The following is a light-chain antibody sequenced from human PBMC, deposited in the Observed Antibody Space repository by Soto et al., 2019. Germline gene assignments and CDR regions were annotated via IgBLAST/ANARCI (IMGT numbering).Light chain of an antibody. Sequence: IVMTQSPATLSVSSGERATLSCRASQSVSSNLAWYQQKPGQAPRLLIYGASTRATGIPARFSGSRSGTEFTLTISSLQSEDFAVYYCQQYNNWPYTFGQGTKLEIK. CDR3: QQYNNWPYT. CDR1: QSVSSN. J-gene: IGKJ2*01. CDR2: GAS. V-gene: IGKV3-15*01.